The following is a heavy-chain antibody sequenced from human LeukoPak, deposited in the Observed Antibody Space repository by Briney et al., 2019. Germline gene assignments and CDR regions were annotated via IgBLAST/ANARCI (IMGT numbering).Heavy chain of an antibody. J-gene: IGHJ4*02. CDR1: GGSLSSSSYY. V-gene: IGHV4-39*01. Sequence: SETLSLTCTVSGGSLSSSSYYWGWIRQPPGKGLEWIGSIYYSGSTYYNPSLKRRVTISVDTSKNQFSLKLSSVTAADTAVYYCASALFYGDYSSEDYWGQGTLGTISS. D-gene: IGHD4-17*01. CDR2: IYYSGST. CDR3: ASALFYGDYSSEDY.